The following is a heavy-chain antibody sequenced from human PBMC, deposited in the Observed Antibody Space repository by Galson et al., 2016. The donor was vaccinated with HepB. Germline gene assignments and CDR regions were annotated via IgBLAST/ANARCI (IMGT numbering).Heavy chain of an antibody. D-gene: IGHD7-27*01. J-gene: IGHJ6*02. CDR1: GYTFTYYS. CDR3: ARDRLGPYGMDV. V-gene: IGHV1-46*01. Sequence: SLKVSCTASGYTFTYYSMHWVRQAPGRGLDWVAVINHDGDSAWYAQTFQGRVTMTRDTSTSTVYMELSSLRSEDTAAYFCARDRLGPYGMDVWGQGTTVTVSS. CDR2: INHDGDSA.